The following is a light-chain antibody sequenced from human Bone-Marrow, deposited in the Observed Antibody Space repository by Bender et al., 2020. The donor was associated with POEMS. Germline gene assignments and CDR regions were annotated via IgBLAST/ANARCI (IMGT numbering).Light chain of an antibody. CDR2: DVS. V-gene: IGLV2-14*03. CDR3: SAYASGGAVL. Sequence: QSALTQPASVSGSPGQSITMSCTGTGTGVGDYDSVSWYQHHPGKAPKFLIYDVSNRPSGISDRFSGSQSGNTASLTVSGLQAEDEADYYCSAYASGGAVLLGAGTRLTVL. CDR1: GTGVGDYDS. J-gene: IGLJ2*01.